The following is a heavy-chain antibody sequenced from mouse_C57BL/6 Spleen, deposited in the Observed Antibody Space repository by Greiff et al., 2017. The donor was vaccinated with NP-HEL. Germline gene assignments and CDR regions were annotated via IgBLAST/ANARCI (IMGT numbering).Heavy chain of an antibody. CDR1: GYTFTSYW. CDR2: IDPNSGGT. V-gene: IGHV1-72*01. CDR3: ARGYCGSSDY. J-gene: IGHJ2*01. Sequence: QVQLQQPGAELVKPGASVKLSCKASGYTFTSYWMHWVKQRPGRGLEWIGRIDPNSGGTKYTEKFKSKATLTVNKPSSPAYMKLSSLTSEDSAVYYCARGYCGSSDYWGQGTTLTVSS. D-gene: IGHD1-1*01.